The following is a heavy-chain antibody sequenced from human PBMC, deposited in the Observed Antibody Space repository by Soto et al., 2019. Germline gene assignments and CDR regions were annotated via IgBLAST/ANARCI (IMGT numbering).Heavy chain of an antibody. V-gene: IGHV3-23*01. J-gene: IGHJ6*02. D-gene: IGHD6-13*01. CDR3: AKGGSSWYANYYGMDV. CDR2: ISGSGGST. CDR1: GFTFSSYA. Sequence: EVQLWESGGGLVQPGGSLRLSCAASGFTFSSYAMSWVRQAPGKGLEWVSAISGSGGSTYYADSVKGRFTISRDNSKNTLYLQMNSLRAEDTAVYYCAKGGSSWYANYYGMDVWGQGTTVTVSS.